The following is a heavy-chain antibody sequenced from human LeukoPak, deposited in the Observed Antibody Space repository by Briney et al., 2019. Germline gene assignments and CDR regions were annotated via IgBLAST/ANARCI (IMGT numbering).Heavy chain of an antibody. V-gene: IGHV3-33*01. CDR2: IWRDGSHK. CDR3: AREIFGSGSYLDF. J-gene: IGHJ4*02. D-gene: IGHD3-10*01. Sequence: GGSLRLSCAASGFSFDTYAMHWVRQAPGQGLEWVALIWRDGSHKFYSNSVRGQFTISRDNSKNTVYLQMNNLRPDDTAVYYCAREIFGSGSYLDFWGQGTLVTVSS. CDR1: GFSFDTYA.